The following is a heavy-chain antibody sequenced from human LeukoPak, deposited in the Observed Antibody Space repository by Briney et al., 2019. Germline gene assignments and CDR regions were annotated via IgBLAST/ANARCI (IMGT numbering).Heavy chain of an antibody. Sequence: GRSLRLSCAASGFTFSSYAMHWVRQAPGKGLEWVAVISYDGSNKYYADSVKGRFTISRDNSKNTLYLQMNSLRAEDTAVYYCAGAYGSGSTYYYYGMDVWGQGTLVTVS. CDR1: GFTFSSYA. V-gene: IGHV3-30*04. D-gene: IGHD3-10*01. J-gene: IGHJ6*02. CDR2: ISYDGSNK. CDR3: AGAYGSGSTYYYYGMDV.